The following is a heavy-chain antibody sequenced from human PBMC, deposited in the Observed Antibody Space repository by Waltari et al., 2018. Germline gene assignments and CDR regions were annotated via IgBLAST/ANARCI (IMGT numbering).Heavy chain of an antibody. J-gene: IGHJ3*02. D-gene: IGHD2-2*01. CDR3: ARDSPDIVVVPAATNFDAFDI. V-gene: IGHV4-4*07. CDR2: IYTSGST. Sequence: QVQLQESGPGLVKPSETLSLTCTVSGGSISSYYWSWIRQPAGKGLEWIGRIYTSGSTNYNPSLKSRVTMSVDTSKNQFSLKLSSVTAADTAVYYCARDSPDIVVVPAATNFDAFDIWGQGTMVTVSS. CDR1: GGSISSYY.